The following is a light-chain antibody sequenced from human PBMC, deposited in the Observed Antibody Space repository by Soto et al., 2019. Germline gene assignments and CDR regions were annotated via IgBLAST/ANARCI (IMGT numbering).Light chain of an antibody. CDR3: QQRSNWLT. Sequence: EIVLTQSPATLSLSPGERVTLSCRASQSVSKYLAWYQQKPGQAPRLLIYDAAVRATGIPARFSGSGSGTDFTLTISSLEPEDFAIYYCQQRSNWLTFGGGTKVEIK. CDR1: QSVSKY. CDR2: DAA. J-gene: IGKJ4*01. V-gene: IGKV3-11*01.